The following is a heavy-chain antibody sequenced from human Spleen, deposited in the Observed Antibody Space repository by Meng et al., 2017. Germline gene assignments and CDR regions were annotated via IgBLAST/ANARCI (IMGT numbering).Heavy chain of an antibody. J-gene: IGHJ2*01. CDR1: GDSISNSYW. V-gene: IGHV4-4*02. CDR3: AREGSTPMVHNWHFDL. CDR2: IYQSGST. D-gene: IGHD5-18*01. Sequence: VQLQESGPGLVVPAGTLSLTCAVSGDSISNSYWGGWVCQPPGKGLEWIGEIYQSGSTNYNPSLKSRVTISVDKSKNQFSLKVTSVTAADTAVYYCAREGSTPMVHNWHFDLWGRGTLVTVSS.